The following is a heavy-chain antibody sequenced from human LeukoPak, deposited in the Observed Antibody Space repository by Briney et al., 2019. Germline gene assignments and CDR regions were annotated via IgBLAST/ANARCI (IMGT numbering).Heavy chain of an antibody. CDR2: ISSSGTTK. D-gene: IGHD5-24*01. CDR1: GFTFSSYE. CDR3: ARDRRRDGKNYLDY. J-gene: IGHJ4*02. Sequence: PGGSLRLSCAASGFTFSSYEMNWVRQAPGKGLEWVSYISSSGTTKYYADSVKGRFTISRDNAKDSLYLQMNSLRAEDTALYYCARDRRRDGKNYLDYWGQGALVTVYS. V-gene: IGHV3-48*03.